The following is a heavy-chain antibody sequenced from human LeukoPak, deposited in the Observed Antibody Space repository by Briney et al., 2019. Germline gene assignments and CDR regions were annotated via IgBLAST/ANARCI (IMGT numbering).Heavy chain of an antibody. CDR1: GCTFTSYD. CDR2: MNPNSGNT. V-gene: IGHV1-8*01. CDR3: ARGRSPDGYKYYFDY. J-gene: IGHJ4*02. D-gene: IGHD5-24*01. Sequence: GASVKVSCKASGCTFTSYDINWVRQATGQGLEWMGWMNPNSGNTGYAQKFQGRVTMTRNTSISTAYMELSSLRSEDTAVYYCARGRSPDGYKYYFDYWGQGTLVTVSS.